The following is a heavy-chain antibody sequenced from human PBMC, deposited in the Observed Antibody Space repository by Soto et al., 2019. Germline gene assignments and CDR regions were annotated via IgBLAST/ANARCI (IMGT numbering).Heavy chain of an antibody. J-gene: IGHJ4*02. D-gene: IGHD4-17*01. CDR1: GGTFSSYT. CDR2: IIPILGIA. Sequence: QVQLVQSGAEVKKPGSSVKVSCKASGGTFSSYTISWVRQAPGQGLGWMGRIIPILGIANYAQKFQGRVTIHADKSTSTAYLELSILRSEDTAVYYCARDHWDGDSNWGQGTLVTVAS. CDR3: ARDHWDGDSN. V-gene: IGHV1-69*08.